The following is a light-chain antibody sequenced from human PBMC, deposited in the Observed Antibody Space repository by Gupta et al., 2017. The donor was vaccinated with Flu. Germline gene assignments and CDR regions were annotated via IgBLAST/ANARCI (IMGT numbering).Light chain of an antibody. J-gene: IGKJ2*03. CDR2: WAS. CDR3: QQDDSTPQS. V-gene: IGKV4-1*01. CDR1: QSVLYSSNNKNY. Sequence: IVMTQSPHSLAVSLGERATINCKSSQSVLYSSNNKNYLAWYQQKPGQPPKLLIYWASTRESGVPDGFSGSGSGTDFTLTISSLQAEDVAVYYCQQDDSTPQSFGQGTKMEIK.